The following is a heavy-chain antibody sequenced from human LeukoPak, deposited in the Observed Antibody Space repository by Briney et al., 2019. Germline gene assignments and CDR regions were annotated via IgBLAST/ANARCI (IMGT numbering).Heavy chain of an antibody. D-gene: IGHD3-22*01. Sequence: GGSLRLSCTASGFTFSNYAMNWVRQAPGKGLEWVSSINGRSTDIYYADSVKGRFTISRDNAKNSLYLQITSLRAEDTAIYYCARRGYYDSSGYDYWGQGTLVTVSS. V-gene: IGHV3-21*06. J-gene: IGHJ4*02. CDR1: GFTFSNYA. CDR3: ARRGYYDSSGYDY. CDR2: INGRSTDI.